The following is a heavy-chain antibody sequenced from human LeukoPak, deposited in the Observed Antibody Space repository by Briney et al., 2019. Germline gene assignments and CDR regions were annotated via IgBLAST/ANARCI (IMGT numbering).Heavy chain of an antibody. CDR1: GFTFSNYA. Sequence: PGGSLRLSCAASGFTFSNYAMSWVRQAPGKGLEWVSTISGSGDRTYYADSVKGRFTISRDNSKNTLYLQMGSLRAEDMAVYYCARARPRYYDSSGYPDYWGQGTLVTVSS. CDR3: ARARPRYYDSSGYPDY. V-gene: IGHV3-23*01. CDR2: ISGSGDRT. D-gene: IGHD3-22*01. J-gene: IGHJ4*02.